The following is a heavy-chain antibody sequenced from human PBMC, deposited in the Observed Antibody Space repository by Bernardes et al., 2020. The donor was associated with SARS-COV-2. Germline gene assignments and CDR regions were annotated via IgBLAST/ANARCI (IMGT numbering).Heavy chain of an antibody. V-gene: IGHV3-53*01. D-gene: IGHD6-19*01. J-gene: IGHJ4*02. Sequence: GGSLRLSCAASGFTISANYMSWVRQAPGKGLEWVSIIYSGGNTYYADSVKGRFTISRDNSKNTLYLQMNSLRAEDTAVYYCARDAVAGTSVFDSWGQGTLVTVSS. CDR2: IYSGGNT. CDR3: ARDAVAGTSVFDS. CDR1: GFTISANY.